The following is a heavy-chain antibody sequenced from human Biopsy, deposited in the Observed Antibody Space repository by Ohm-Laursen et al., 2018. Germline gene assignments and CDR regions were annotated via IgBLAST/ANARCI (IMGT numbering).Heavy chain of an antibody. V-gene: IGHV1-18*04. J-gene: IGHJ3*02. CDR3: ARDPGYDFWSGSDPFDI. CDR2: ISTYNDDT. Sequence: GASVNVSCNTSGYTFTAYDIRWVRQAPGQGLEWMGWISTYNDDTNIAQKFQGRVSMTTDTSTRTAYMELRSLRSGDTAIYFCARDPGYDFWSGSDPFDIWGQGTLVTVS. D-gene: IGHD3-3*01. CDR1: GYTFTAYD.